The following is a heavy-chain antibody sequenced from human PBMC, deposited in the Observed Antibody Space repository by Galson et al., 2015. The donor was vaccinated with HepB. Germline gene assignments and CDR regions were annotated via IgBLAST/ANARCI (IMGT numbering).Heavy chain of an antibody. V-gene: IGHV3-21*01. CDR3: AREVAMGWFDP. CDR2: ISSSSSYI. J-gene: IGHJ5*02. D-gene: IGHD5-12*01. CDR1: GFTFSSYS. Sequence: SLRLSCAASGFTFSSYSMNWVRQAPGKGLEWVSSISSSSSYIYYADSVKGRFTISRDNAKNSLYLQMNSLRAEDTAVYYCAREVAMGWFDPWGQGTLVTVSS.